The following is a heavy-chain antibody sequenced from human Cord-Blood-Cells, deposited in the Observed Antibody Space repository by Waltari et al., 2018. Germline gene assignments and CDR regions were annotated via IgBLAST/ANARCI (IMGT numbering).Heavy chain of an antibody. V-gene: IGHV1-69*01. CDR3: AIRDYDILTGYYNY. CDR1: GGTFRSYA. CDR2: IIPIFGTA. J-gene: IGHJ4*02. Sequence: QVQLVQSGAEVKKPGSSVTVSCKASGGTFRSYAISWVRQAPGQGLEWMGGIIPIFGTANYAQKFQGRVTITADESTSTAYMELSSLRSEDTAVYYCAIRDYDILTGYYNYWGQGTLVTVSS. D-gene: IGHD3-9*01.